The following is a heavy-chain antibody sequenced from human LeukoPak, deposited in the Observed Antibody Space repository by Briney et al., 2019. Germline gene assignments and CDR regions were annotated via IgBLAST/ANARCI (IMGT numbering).Heavy chain of an antibody. CDR3: ARGPIAAAGTDYFDY. J-gene: IGHJ4*02. D-gene: IGHD6-13*01. Sequence: SETLSLTCTVSGGSISGYYWSWIRQPPGKGLEWIGYIYYSGSTNYNPSLKSRVTISVDTSKNQFSLKLSSVTAADTAVYYCARGPIAAAGTDYFDYWGQGTLVTVSS. V-gene: IGHV4-59*01. CDR2: IYYSGST. CDR1: GGSISGYY.